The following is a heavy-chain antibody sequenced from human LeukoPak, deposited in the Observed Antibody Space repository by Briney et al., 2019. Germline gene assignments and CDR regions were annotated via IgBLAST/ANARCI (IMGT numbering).Heavy chain of an antibody. J-gene: IGHJ4*02. D-gene: IGHD2-2*02. CDR2: INPNSGGT. CDR1: GYTFTGYY. CDR3: AIQRYCSSTSCYNFDY. V-gene: IGHV1-2*02. Sequence: VASVKVSCKTSGYTFTGYYIHWVRQAPGQGLEWMGWINPNSGGTNYAQKFQGRVTMTRNTSISTAYMELSSLRSEDTAVYYCAIQRYCSSTSCYNFDYWGQGTLVTVSS.